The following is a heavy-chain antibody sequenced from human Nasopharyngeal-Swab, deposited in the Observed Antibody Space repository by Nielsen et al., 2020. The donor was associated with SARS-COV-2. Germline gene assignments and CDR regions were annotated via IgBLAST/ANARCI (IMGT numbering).Heavy chain of an antibody. D-gene: IGHD3-22*01. V-gene: IGHV1-18*04. J-gene: IGHJ4*02. CDR2: INSYNGNT. CDR3: ARDIGHYYDSSGYLGY. CDR1: GYTFTSYY. Sequence: ASVKVSCKASGYTFTSYYMHWVRQAPGQGLEWMGWINSYNGNTNYAQKLQGRVTMTTDTSTSTAYMELRSLRSDDTAVSYCARDIGHYYDSSGYLGYWGQGTLVTVSS.